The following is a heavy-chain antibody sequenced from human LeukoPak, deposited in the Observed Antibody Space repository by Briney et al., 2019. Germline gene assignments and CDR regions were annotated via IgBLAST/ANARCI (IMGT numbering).Heavy chain of an antibody. J-gene: IGHJ4*02. CDR2: INFSGST. Sequence: PSETLSLTCTVSGGSISSNYWSWIRQPPGKGLEWIGFINFSGSTDYNPSHKGRVTLSVDTSKKQFSLRLSSVTAADTAVYYCVRDGAGGLDYFDYWGQGNLVTVSS. CDR1: GGSISSNY. CDR3: VRDGAGGLDYFDY. V-gene: IGHV4-59*01. D-gene: IGHD3-16*01.